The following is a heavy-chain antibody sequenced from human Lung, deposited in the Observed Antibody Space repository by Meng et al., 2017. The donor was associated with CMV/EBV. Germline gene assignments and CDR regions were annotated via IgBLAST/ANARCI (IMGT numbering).Heavy chain of an antibody. CDR3: ARSSNSVPRWFDS. V-gene: IGHV3-30*02. CDR2: IRYDGSNK. Sequence: GGSLRLSCAASGYNFKSYGMRWVRQAPGNGLEWVAFIRYDGSNKNYEESVKGRFTISRDNSKNTLYLQMNRLTVEDTALYYCARSSNSVPRWFDSWGQGALVTVSS. J-gene: IGHJ5*01. CDR1: GYNFKSYG. D-gene: IGHD2-15*01.